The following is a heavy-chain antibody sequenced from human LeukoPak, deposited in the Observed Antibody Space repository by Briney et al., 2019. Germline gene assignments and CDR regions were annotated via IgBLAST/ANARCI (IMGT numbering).Heavy chain of an antibody. CDR3: ARDTELGYCSSTSCHPAYNWFDP. V-gene: IGHV1-24*01. D-gene: IGHD2-2*01. Sequence: ASVKVSCKVSGYTLTELSMHWVRQAPGKGLEWMGGFDPEDGETIYAQKFQGRVTMTEDTSTDTAYMELSSLRSEDTAVYYCARDTELGYCSSTSCHPAYNWFDPWGQGTLVTVSS. J-gene: IGHJ5*02. CDR1: GYTLTELS. CDR2: FDPEDGET.